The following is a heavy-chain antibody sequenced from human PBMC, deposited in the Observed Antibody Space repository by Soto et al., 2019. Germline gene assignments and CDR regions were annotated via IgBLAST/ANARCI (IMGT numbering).Heavy chain of an antibody. CDR3: AERLIAADSNWFDP. J-gene: IGHJ5*02. CDR2: ISGSGGSGDNT. Sequence: GGSLRLSCAASGFTFRSHAMDWVRQAPGKGLEWVSGISGSGGSGDNTYYADSVKGRFTISRDNSKNTLYLQMNSLRVEDTAVYYCAERLIAADSNWFDPWGQGTLVTVSS. D-gene: IGHD6-6*01. V-gene: IGHV3-23*01. CDR1: GFTFRSHA.